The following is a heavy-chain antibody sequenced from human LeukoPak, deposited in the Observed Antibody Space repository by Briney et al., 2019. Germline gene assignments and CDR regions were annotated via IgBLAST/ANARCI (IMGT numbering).Heavy chain of an antibody. Sequence: ASVKVSCKASGYTFTGYYMHWVRQAPGQGLEWMGWINPNSGGTNYAQKPQGRVTMTRNTSISTAYMELSSLRSEDTAVYYCARGGELQWLNYYYYYMDVWGKGTTVTISS. CDR2: INPNSGGT. CDR1: GYTFTGYY. D-gene: IGHD1-26*01. V-gene: IGHV1-2*02. CDR3: ARGGELQWLNYYYYYMDV. J-gene: IGHJ6*03.